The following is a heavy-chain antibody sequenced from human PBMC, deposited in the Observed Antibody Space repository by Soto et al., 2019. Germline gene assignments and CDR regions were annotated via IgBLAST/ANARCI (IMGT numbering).Heavy chain of an antibody. CDR3: ALSAHSSTIAAFDI. CDR2: ISSSSSTI. D-gene: IGHD6-13*01. J-gene: IGHJ3*02. CDR1: GFTFSSYS. Sequence: PGWSLRLSCAAAGFTFSSYSMNWVRQAPGKGLEWVSYISSSSSTIYYADSVKGRFTISRDNAKNSLYLQMNSLRDEDTAVYYCALSAHSSTIAAFDIWGQGTMVT. V-gene: IGHV3-48*02.